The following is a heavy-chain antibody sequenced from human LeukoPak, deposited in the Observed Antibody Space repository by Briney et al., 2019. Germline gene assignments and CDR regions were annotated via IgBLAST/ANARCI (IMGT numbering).Heavy chain of an antibody. V-gene: IGHV1-18*01. CDR2: ISAYNGNT. CDR3: ARRVGVIGATWPFDY. Sequence: GASVKVSCKASGYTFTSYGISWVRQAPGQGLEWMGWISAYNGNTNYAQKLQGRVTMTTDTSTSTAYMELRSLRSDDTAVYYCARRVGVIGATWPFDYWGQGTLVTVSS. J-gene: IGHJ4*02. CDR1: GYTFTSYG. D-gene: IGHD3-3*01.